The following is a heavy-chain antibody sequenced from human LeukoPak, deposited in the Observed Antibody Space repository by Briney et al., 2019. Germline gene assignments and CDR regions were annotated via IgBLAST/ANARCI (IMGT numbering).Heavy chain of an antibody. J-gene: IGHJ4*02. D-gene: IGHD1-26*01. Sequence: GGSLRLSCAASGFTFSSYWMHWVRQAPGKGLVWVSRINSDGSTTSYVDSVKGRITISRDNAKNTLYLQMNSLRAEDTAVYYCVGGSYYFDYWGQGTLVTVSS. CDR3: VGGSYYFDY. CDR2: INSDGSTT. CDR1: GFTFSSYW. V-gene: IGHV3-74*01.